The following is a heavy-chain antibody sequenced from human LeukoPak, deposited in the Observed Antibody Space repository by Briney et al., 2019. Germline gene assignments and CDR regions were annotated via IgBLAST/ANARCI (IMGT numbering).Heavy chain of an antibody. CDR2: INSDGSST. CDR1: GFTFSRYW. D-gene: IGHD2-15*01. CDR3: ARVGSSYCSGGSCYSGDN. V-gene: IGHV3-74*01. J-gene: IGHJ4*02. Sequence: GGSLRLSCAASGFTFSRYWMHWVRQAPGKGLVWVSRINSDGSSTSYADSVKGRFTISRGNAKNTLYLQMNSLRAEDTAVYYCARVGSSYCSGGSCYSGDNWGQGTLVTVSS.